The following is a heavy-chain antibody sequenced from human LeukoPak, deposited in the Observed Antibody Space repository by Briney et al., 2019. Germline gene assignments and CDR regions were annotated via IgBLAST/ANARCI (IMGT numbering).Heavy chain of an antibody. CDR2: IYYSGST. J-gene: IGHJ6*03. CDR1: GGSISSYY. CDR3: ARAISTLKGGNTRKPHNYYYYYYMDV. V-gene: IGHV4-59*01. D-gene: IGHD2-2*01. Sequence: SETLSLTCTVSGGSISSYYWSWIRQPPGKGLEWIGYIYYSGSTNYNTSLKSRVTISVDTSKNQFSLKLSSVTAADTAVYYCARAISTLKGGNTRKPHNYYYYYYMDVWGKGTTVTISS.